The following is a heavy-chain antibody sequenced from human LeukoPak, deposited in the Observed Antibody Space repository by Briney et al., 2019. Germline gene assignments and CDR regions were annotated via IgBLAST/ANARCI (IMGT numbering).Heavy chain of an antibody. CDR1: GFTFTNYA. D-gene: IGHD2-8*01. J-gene: IGHJ5*02. V-gene: IGHV3-30*09. Sequence: GRSLRLSCAASGFTFTNYAMNWVRQAPGKGLEWVATVSYDGTDTSYADSVKGRFAIFRDNSKNTLYLQMNSLRTEDTAVYYCVRVSGFCTNGVCPSFDPGGQGTLVTVSS. CDR2: VSYDGTDT. CDR3: VRVSGFCTNGVCPSFDP.